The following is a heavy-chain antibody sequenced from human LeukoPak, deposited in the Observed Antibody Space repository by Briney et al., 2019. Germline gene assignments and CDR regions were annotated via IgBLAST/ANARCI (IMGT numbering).Heavy chain of an antibody. D-gene: IGHD3-22*01. J-gene: IGHJ3*02. Sequence: SETLSLTCTVSGDSISSNSYYWGWIRQPPGKGLEWIGSIYYSGASYYSPSLKSRVTISVDTSKNQFSLKLSSVTAADTAVFYCARHYYDSSGYYLEGFDIWGQGTMVPVSS. CDR2: IYYSGAS. CDR1: GDSISSNSYY. V-gene: IGHV4-39*01. CDR3: ARHYYDSSGYYLEGFDI.